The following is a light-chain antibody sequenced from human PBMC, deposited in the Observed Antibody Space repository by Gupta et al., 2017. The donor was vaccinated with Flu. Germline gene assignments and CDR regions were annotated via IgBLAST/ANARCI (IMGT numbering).Light chain of an antibody. CDR3: AVWDDSRTSYV. Sequence: GSSSNIGRNTVHWYQHLPGTAPKLLMYDFNQRPSGVPDRSSGSKSGTSASLSILGLHSEDEAEYYFAVWDDSRTSYVFVTGTKVTVL. CDR2: DFN. CDR1: SSNIGRNT. J-gene: IGLJ1*01. V-gene: IGLV1-44*01.